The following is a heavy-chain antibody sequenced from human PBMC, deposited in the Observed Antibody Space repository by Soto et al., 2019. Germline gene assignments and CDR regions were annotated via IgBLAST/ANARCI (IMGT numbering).Heavy chain of an antibody. CDR3: AKVFAPYGDSIFDY. J-gene: IGHJ4*02. Sequence: GGSLRLSCAASGFPFSFYGAHWVRQALGKGLEWVAVISYDGTYKFYADSVKGRFTISRDNSKNTLFLQMNSLRAEDTVLYYCAKVFAPYGDSIFDYWGQGTLVTVSS. D-gene: IGHD4-17*01. V-gene: IGHV3-30*18. CDR2: ISYDGTYK. CDR1: GFPFSFYG.